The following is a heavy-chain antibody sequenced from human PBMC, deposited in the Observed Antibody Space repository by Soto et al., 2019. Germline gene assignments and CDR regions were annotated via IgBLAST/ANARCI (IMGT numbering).Heavy chain of an antibody. D-gene: IGHD4-17*01. CDR3: ARVSVVTTDAFDI. V-gene: IGHV4-30-4*01. J-gene: IGHJ3*02. CDR1: GGSISSGDYY. CDR2: IYYSGST. Sequence: QVQLQESGPGLVKPSQTLSLTCTVSGGSISSGDYYWSWIRQPPGKGLEWIGYIYYSGSTYYNPSLKSRVTIAVDTSKNQFSLKLSSVTAADTAVYYCARVSVVTTDAFDIWGQGTMVTVSS.